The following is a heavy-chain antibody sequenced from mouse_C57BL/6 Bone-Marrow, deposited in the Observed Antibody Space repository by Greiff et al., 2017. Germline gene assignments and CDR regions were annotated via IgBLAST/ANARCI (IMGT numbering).Heavy chain of an antibody. V-gene: IGHV1-4*01. CDR3: ARKTTVVASRYYFDY. Sequence: VKLMESGAELARPGASVKMSCKASGYTFTSYTMHWVKQRPGQGLEWIGYINPSSGYTKYNQKFKDKATLTADKSSSTAYMQLSSLTSEDSAVYYCARKTTVVASRYYFDYWGQGTTLTVSS. CDR2: INPSSGYT. CDR1: GYTFTSYT. J-gene: IGHJ2*01. D-gene: IGHD1-1*01.